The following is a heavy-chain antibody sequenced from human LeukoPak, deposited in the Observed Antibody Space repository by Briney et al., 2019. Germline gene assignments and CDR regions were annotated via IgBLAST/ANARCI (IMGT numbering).Heavy chain of an antibody. D-gene: IGHD3-10*01. CDR1: GFTFNSYT. CDR3: ARDLSFGAPYNWFDP. J-gene: IGHJ5*02. V-gene: IGHV3-21*01. Sequence: GGSLRLSCAASGFTFNSYTMNWVRQAPGKGLEWVSSITTTSSYVYYADSVMGRFTISRDNAKNTPYLQMNNLRAEDTAVYYCARDLSFGAPYNWFDPWGQGTLVTVSS. CDR2: ITTTSSYV.